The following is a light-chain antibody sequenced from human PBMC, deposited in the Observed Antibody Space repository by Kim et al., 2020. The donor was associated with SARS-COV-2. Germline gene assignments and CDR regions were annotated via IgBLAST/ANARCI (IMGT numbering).Light chain of an antibody. CDR3: CSYVGRSSYL. V-gene: IGLV2-23*01. J-gene: IGLJ1*01. CDR2: END. CDR1: NTDIGKYDL. Sequence: QSALTQPASVSGSPGQSITISCAGSNTDIGKYDLVSWYQHSPGKAPKLLIFENDQRPSGVSDRFSGSKSDNTASLTISGLQAEDEADYYCCSYVGRSSYLFGTGTKVTVL.